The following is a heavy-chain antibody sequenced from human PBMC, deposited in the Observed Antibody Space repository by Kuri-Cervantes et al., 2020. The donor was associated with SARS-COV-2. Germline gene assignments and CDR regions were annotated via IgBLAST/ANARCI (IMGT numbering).Heavy chain of an antibody. D-gene: IGHD6-19*01. CDR2: ISGSGGST. CDR3: AKDVINGGQWLVGGFDY. V-gene: IGHV3-23*01. CDR1: GFTFSSYA. J-gene: IGHJ4*02. Sequence: GGSLRLSCAASGFTFSSYAMSWVRQAPGKGLEWVSAISGSGGSTYYADSVKGWFTISRDNSKNTLYLQMNSLRAEDTAVYYCAKDVINGGQWLVGGFDYWGQGTLVTVSS.